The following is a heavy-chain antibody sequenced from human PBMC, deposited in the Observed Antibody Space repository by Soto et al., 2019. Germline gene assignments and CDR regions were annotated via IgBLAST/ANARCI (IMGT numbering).Heavy chain of an antibody. CDR2: INTGNGNT. CDR1: GYTFSSYS. J-gene: IGHJ5*02. Sequence: QVQLVQSGAEVKKPGASVKVLCKTSGYTFSSYSMHWVRQAPGQRPEWMGCINTGNGNTRYSAKCQDRVTIARDTSASTAYMELYSLTSEDSATYDCVRDSTPTWWGSWSWGQGTMITVSS. D-gene: IGHD2-15*01. V-gene: IGHV1-3*04. CDR3: VRDSTPTWWGSWS.